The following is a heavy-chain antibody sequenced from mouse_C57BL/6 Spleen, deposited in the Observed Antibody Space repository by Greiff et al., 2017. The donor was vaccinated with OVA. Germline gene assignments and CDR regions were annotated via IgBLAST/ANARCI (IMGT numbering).Heavy chain of an antibody. J-gene: IGHJ4*01. CDR1: GYTFTSYW. V-gene: IGHV1-55*01. CDR3: ARMGYDYAMDY. Sequence: QVQLQQPGAELVKPGASVKMSCKASGYTFTSYWITWVKQRPGQGLEWIGVIYPGSGSTNYNEKFKSKATLTVDTSSSTAYMQLSSLTSEDSAVNYCARMGYDYAMDYWGQGTSVTVSS. CDR2: IYPGSGST. D-gene: IGHD2-10*02.